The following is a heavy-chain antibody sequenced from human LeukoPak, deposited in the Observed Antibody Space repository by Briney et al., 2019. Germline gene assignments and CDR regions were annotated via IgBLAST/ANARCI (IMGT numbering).Heavy chain of an antibody. CDR2: INPDGGNT. Sequence: ASVTVSCKASGYTFTNSYIHWVRQAPGQVLEWMGLINPDGGNTNYAQNFQGRVTLTRDTSTSTVYMELSSLRSEDTAIYYCARIRDGYNDAYDIWGQGTVVTVPS. V-gene: IGHV1-46*01. CDR3: ARIRDGYNDAYDI. D-gene: IGHD5-24*01. J-gene: IGHJ3*02. CDR1: GYTFTNSY.